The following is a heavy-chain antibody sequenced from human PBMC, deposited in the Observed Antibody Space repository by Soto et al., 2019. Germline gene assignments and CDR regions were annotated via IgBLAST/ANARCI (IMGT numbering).Heavy chain of an antibody. CDR3: ARYYYGSGSYQDY. D-gene: IGHD3-10*01. J-gene: IGHJ4*02. CDR2: IIPLYGTV. Sequence: SVKVSCKASGGTFNSYGISWVRQAPGQGLDWMGVIIPLYGTVNYAQKFQGRVSITADKSTSTAYMDLNSLRSDDTAVYYCARYYYGSGSYQDYWGQGTLVTVSS. CDR1: GGTFNSYG. V-gene: IGHV1-69*06.